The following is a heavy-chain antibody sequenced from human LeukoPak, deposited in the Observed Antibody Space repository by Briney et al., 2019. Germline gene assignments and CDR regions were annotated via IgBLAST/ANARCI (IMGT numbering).Heavy chain of an antibody. CDR2: IYHSGST. V-gene: IGHV4-39*06. D-gene: IGHD6-25*01. J-gene: IGHJ4*02. CDR1: GGSISSSNYY. Sequence: SETLSLTCTVSGGSISSSNYYWGWIRQPPGKGLEWIGSIYHSGSTYYNPSLKSRVTISVDTSKNQFPLKLSSVTAADTAVYYCARVRDSSGWEIDYWGQGTLVTVSS. CDR3: ARVRDSSGWEIDY.